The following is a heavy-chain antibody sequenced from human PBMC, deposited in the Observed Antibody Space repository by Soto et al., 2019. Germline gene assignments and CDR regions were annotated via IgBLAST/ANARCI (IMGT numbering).Heavy chain of an antibody. CDR1: GFSFSSYE. V-gene: IGHV3-23*01. Sequence: PGRYLRLSXVASGFSFSSYEMNWVRQAPGKGLEWVSAIGDGGDTTYYADSVKGRFTISRDNSKNTLYLQMDSLRAEDTAVYYCAKNRGIIMIVESWGQGTLVTVSS. CDR3: AKNRGIIMIVES. D-gene: IGHD3-22*01. CDR2: IGDGGDTT. J-gene: IGHJ4*02.